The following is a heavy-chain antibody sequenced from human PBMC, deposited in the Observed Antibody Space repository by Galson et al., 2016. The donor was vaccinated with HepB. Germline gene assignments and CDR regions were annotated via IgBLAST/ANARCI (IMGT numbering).Heavy chain of an antibody. CDR2: IYPGDSDT. Sequence: QSGAEVKKPGESLKISCKGSGYSFTTYWIVWVRQMPGKGLDWMGIIYPGDSDTRYSPSFQGQVTISADKSITTAYLQWNSLKASDTAMYYCARQLPMSPAAFDLWGQGTMVTVSS. V-gene: IGHV5-51*01. J-gene: IGHJ3*01. D-gene: IGHD1-14*01. CDR3: ARQLPMSPAAFDL. CDR1: GYSFTTYW.